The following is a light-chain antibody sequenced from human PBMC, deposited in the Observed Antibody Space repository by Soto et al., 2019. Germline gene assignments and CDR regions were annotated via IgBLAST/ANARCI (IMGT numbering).Light chain of an antibody. CDR2: GAS. V-gene: IGKV3-20*01. CDR3: QQYNSSPQT. CDR1: QSVTSSY. Sequence: EIVLTQSPGTLSLSPGEGATLSCRASQSVTSSYLAWFQQKPGQAPRLLIYGASSRATGIPDRFSGSGSGTDFTLTISRLEPEDFAVYYCQQYNSSPQTFGQGTKVEIK. J-gene: IGKJ1*01.